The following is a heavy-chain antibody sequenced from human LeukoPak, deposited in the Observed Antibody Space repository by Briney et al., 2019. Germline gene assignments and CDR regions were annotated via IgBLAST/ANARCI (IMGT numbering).Heavy chain of an antibody. D-gene: IGHD4-23*01. Sequence: GGSLRLSCAASGFTFSSYAMSWVRQAPGKRLEWVSGISGSGDRTYYADSVKGRFTISRDNSKKTLYLQMNILRAEDTAVYYSAKDLSSDGGHSLGYFDLWGRGTLVTVSS. CDR2: ISGSGDRT. CDR1: GFTFSSYA. CDR3: AKDLSSDGGHSLGYFDL. J-gene: IGHJ2*01. V-gene: IGHV3-23*01.